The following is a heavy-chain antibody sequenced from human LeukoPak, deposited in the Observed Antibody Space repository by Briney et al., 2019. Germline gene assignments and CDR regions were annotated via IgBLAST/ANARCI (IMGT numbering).Heavy chain of an antibody. CDR1: GYTFTGYY. Sequence: ASVKVSCKASGYTFTGYYMHWVRQAPAHGLEWMGWINPNRAGTNYAQKFQRRVTMTRDTSISTAYMELSRLRSDDTAVYYCATTFIWTRAFEIWGQGTMVTVSS. CDR2: INPNRAGT. V-gene: IGHV1-2*02. J-gene: IGHJ3*02. D-gene: IGHD3-16*01. CDR3: ATTFIWTRAFEI.